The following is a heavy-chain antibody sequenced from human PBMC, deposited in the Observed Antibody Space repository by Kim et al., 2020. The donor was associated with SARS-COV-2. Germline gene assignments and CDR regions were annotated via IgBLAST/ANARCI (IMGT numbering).Heavy chain of an antibody. CDR3: AKGGEGVIEN. J-gene: IGHJ4*02. V-gene: IGHV3-9*01. CDR2: ISWNSGSI. D-gene: IGHD3-10*01. CDR1: GFTFDDYA. Sequence: GGSLRLSCAASGFTFDDYAMHWVRQAPGKGLEWVSGISWNSGSIGYADSVKGRFTISRDNAKNSLYLQMNSLRAEDTALYYCAKGGEGVIENWGQGTLVTVSS.